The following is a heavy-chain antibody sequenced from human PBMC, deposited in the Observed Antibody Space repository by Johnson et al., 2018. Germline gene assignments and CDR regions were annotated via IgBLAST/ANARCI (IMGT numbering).Heavy chain of an antibody. CDR3: AKLTDYYDSRRCSFVI. V-gene: IGHV3-33*06. CDR2: IWHDGSNK. CDR1: GFTFRSYG. D-gene: IGHD3-22*01. J-gene: IGHJ3*02. Sequence: QVQLVESGGGVVQPGRSLRLSCAASGFTFRSYGMHWVRQAPGKGLEWVAVIWHDGSNKYYADSVKGRFTISRDNSKNTLYLQMNSLRAEDTAVYYCAKLTDYYDSRRCSFVIWGQGTMVTVAA.